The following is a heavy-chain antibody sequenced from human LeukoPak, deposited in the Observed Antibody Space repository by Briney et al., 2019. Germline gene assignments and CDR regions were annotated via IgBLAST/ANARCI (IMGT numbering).Heavy chain of an antibody. D-gene: IGHD1-1*01. CDR1: GGSFSGYY. V-gene: IGHV4-34*01. CDR3: ARVQRGHISVVFYSYYGMDV. CDR2: INHSGST. J-gene: IGHJ6*02. Sequence: SETLSLTCAVYGGSFSGYYWSWIRQPPGKGLEWIGEINHSGSTNYNPSLKSRVTISVDTSKNQFSLKLSSVTAADTAVYYCARVQRGHISVVFYSYYGMDVWGQGTTVTVSS.